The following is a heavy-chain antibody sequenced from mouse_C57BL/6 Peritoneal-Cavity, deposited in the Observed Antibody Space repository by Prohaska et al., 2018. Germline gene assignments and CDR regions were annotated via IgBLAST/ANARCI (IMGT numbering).Heavy chain of an antibody. CDR3: MSYGSYWYFDV. V-gene: IGHV11-2*01. CDR2: INSDGSAI. D-gene: IGHD4-1*01. Sequence: EVQLLETGGGLVQPGGSRGLSCEGSGFTFSGFWMSWVRQTPGKTLEWIGDINSDGSAINYAPSIKDRFTILRDNDKSTLYLQMCNVRSEDTATYFCMSYGSYWYFDVWGTGTTVTVSS. CDR1: GFTFSGFW. J-gene: IGHJ1*03.